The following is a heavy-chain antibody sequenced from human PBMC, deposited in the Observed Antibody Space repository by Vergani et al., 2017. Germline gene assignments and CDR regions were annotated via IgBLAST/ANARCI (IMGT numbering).Heavy chain of an antibody. CDR2: IIPIFGTA. CDR1: GGTFSSYA. Sequence: QVQLVQSGAEVKKPGSSVKVSCKASGGTFSSYAISWVRQAPGQGLEWMGGIIPIFGTANYAQKFQGRVTITADESTSTAYMELSSLRSEDTAVYYCARVILPYNSSPIAALYCFDYWGQGTLVTVSS. V-gene: IGHV1-69*01. D-gene: IGHD6-6*01. J-gene: IGHJ4*02. CDR3: ARVILPYNSSPIAALYCFDY.